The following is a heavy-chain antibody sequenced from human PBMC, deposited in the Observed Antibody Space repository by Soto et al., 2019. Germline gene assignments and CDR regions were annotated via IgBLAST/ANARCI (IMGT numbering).Heavy chain of an antibody. Sequence: QVQLVQSGAEEKKPGASVKVSCKASGYTFATYAIHWVRQAPGQRLEWMGWINAGNGNTKYSQKFQGRVALTTDTXAXXAFMELSSLTSEDTAVYYCAREEYYYDTGGFSLDSWGQGTLVTVSS. CDR1: GYTFATYA. CDR2: INAGNGNT. D-gene: IGHD3-22*01. J-gene: IGHJ4*02. V-gene: IGHV1-3*05. CDR3: AREEYYYDTGGFSLDS.